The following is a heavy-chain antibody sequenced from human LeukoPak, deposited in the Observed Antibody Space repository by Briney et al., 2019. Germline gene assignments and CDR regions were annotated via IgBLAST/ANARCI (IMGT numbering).Heavy chain of an antibody. D-gene: IGHD5-18*01. V-gene: IGHV4-59*01. Sequence: ASETLSLTCAVYGGSFSSYYWSWIRQPPGKGLEWIGYIYYSGSTNYNPSLKSRVTISVDTSKNQFSLKLSSVTAADTAVYYCARTTEGGYTYDYFYYYYMDVWGKGTTVTISS. CDR1: GGSFSSYY. CDR3: ARTTEGGYTYDYFYYYYMDV. CDR2: IYYSGST. J-gene: IGHJ6*03.